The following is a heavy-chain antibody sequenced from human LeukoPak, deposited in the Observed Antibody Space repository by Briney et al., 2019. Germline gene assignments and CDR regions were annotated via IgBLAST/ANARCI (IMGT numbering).Heavy chain of an antibody. CDR2: INPHRGGT. Sequence: ASVKVSCKASGYTFTCYYMHWVRQAHGQGLEWMGWINPHRGGTNYAQKFQGRVTITRDTSISTAYMELSRLRSDDTAVYYCARVGNLIAVAADYWGQGTLVTVSS. CDR1: GYTFTCYY. J-gene: IGHJ4*02. CDR3: ARVGNLIAVAADY. V-gene: IGHV1-2*02. D-gene: IGHD6-19*01.